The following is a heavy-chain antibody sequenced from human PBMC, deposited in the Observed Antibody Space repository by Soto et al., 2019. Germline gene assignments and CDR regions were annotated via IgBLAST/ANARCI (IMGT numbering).Heavy chain of an antibody. D-gene: IGHD2-21*01. CDR2: FIPILDMA. J-gene: IGHJ4*02. CDR3: AITYCRDNSCPRDFDF. V-gene: IGHV1-69*02. Sequence: QVQVVQSGAEVKKPESSVKVSCKPSGGTFNTYTVNWVRLAPGHGLEWMGRFIPILDMANYAQKLQDRVTRTADRSTFTAYMELNSLTSDDTAVYYCAITYCRDNSCPRDFDFWGPGTRVTVSS. CDR1: GGTFNTYT.